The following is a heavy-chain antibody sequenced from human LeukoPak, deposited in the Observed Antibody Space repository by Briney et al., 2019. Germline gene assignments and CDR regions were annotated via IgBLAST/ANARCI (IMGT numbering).Heavy chain of an antibody. J-gene: IGHJ1*01. CDR1: GFTFSDYY. Sequence: GGSLRLSCAASGFTFSDYYMSWIRQAPGKGLEWVSYISSSGSTIYYADSVKGRFTISRDNAKNSLYLQMNSLRAEDTALYYCTKDMGYGTRGYFQYWGQGTLVTVSS. CDR2: ISSSGSTI. D-gene: IGHD4-17*01. CDR3: TKDMGYGTRGYFQY. V-gene: IGHV3-11*01.